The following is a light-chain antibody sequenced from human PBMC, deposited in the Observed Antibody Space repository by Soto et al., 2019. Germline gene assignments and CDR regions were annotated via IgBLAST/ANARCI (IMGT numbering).Light chain of an antibody. V-gene: IGKV1-39*01. CDR2: AAS. CDR1: QSIANY. Sequence: DIQMTQSPSSLSASVGDRVTITCRASQSIANYLNWYQQKPGKAPKLLIYAASTLQSGCPSKFSGSGFGTDFTLTISSLQTEDFATYYCQQNYSPPPITFGQGTRLEIK. J-gene: IGKJ5*01. CDR3: QQNYSPPPIT.